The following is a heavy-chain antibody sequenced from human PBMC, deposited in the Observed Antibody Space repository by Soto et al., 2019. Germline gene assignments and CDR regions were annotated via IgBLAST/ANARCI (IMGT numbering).Heavy chain of an antibody. V-gene: IGHV3-30*03. Sequence: GGSLRLSCAASGFTFSSYGMHWVRQAPGKGLEWVAVISYDGSNKYYADSVKGRFTISRDNSKNTLYLQMNSLRAEDTAVYYCAPWFGAFDYWGQGSLVTVSS. CDR2: ISYDGSNK. D-gene: IGHD3-10*01. CDR1: GFTFSSYG. J-gene: IGHJ4*02. CDR3: APWFGAFDY.